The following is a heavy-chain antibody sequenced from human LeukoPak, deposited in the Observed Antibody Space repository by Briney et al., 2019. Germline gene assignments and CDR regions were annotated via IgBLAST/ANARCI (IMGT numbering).Heavy chain of an antibody. CDR1: GFTFSSYW. V-gene: IGHV3-7*01. D-gene: IGHD2-2*03. CDR3: ARGGYCSSTSCYEAWFFDY. Sequence: PGGSLRLSCAASGFTFSSYWMSWVRQAPGKGLEWVANIKQDGSEKYYVDSVKGRFTISRGNAKNSLYLQMNSLRAEDTAVYYCARGGYCSSTSCYEAWFFDYWGQGTLVTVSS. CDR2: IKQDGSEK. J-gene: IGHJ4*02.